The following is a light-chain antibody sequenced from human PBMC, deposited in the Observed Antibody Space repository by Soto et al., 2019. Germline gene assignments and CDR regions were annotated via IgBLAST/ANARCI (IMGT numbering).Light chain of an antibody. CDR2: GAS. J-gene: IGKJ4*01. CDR1: QSVSSN. V-gene: IGKV3-15*01. Sequence: EIVMTQSRATLSVSPGERATLSCRASQSVSSNLAWYQQKPGQAPRLLIYGASTRATGIPARFSGSGSGTDFTLTITSLQSEDFAVYYCQQYNNWPLTFGGGTKVDIK. CDR3: QQYNNWPLT.